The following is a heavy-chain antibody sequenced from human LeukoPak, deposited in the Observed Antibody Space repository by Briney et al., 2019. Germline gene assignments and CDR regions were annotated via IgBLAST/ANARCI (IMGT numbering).Heavy chain of an antibody. J-gene: IGHJ4*02. CDR3: ARGALDFDY. V-gene: IGHV3-48*02. CDR2: ISSSSTI. Sequence: GGSLRLSCAASGFTFSSYSMNWVRQAPGKGLVWVSYISSSSTIYYADSVKGRFTISRDNAKNSLYLHMNSLKDEDTAVYYCARGALDFDYWGQGTLVTVSS. CDR1: GFTFSSYS.